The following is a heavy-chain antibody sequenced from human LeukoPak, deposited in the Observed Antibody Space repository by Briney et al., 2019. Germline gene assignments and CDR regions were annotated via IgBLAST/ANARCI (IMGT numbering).Heavy chain of an antibody. CDR1: GYTFTSYG. D-gene: IGHD6-19*01. V-gene: IGHV1-18*01. CDR2: ISAYIGKT. CDR3: ARGVAGAYYYYYMDV. J-gene: IGHJ6*03. Sequence: ASVKVSCKASGYTFTSYGISWVRQAPGQGLEWMGWISAYIGKTNYAQNLQGRVTMTTDTSTSTAYMELRSLRSDDTAVYYCARGVAGAYYYYYMDVWGKGTTVTVSS.